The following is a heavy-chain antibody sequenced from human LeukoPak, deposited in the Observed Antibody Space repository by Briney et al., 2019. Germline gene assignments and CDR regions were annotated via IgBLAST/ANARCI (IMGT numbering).Heavy chain of an antibody. CDR2: IKQDGSER. J-gene: IGHJ4*02. CDR1: GFTFSNYW. D-gene: IGHD3-22*01. CDR3: ARDLAADSSGYFFDY. Sequence: GGSLRLSCAASGFTFSNYWMTWVRQAPGKGLEWVANIKQDGSERYYVDSVKGRFTISRDNAKNSLYLQMNSLRAEDTAVYYCARDLAADSSGYFFDYWGQGTLVTVSS. V-gene: IGHV3-7*01.